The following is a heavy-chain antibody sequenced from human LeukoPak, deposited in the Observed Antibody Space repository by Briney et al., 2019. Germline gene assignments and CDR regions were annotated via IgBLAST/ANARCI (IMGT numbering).Heavy chain of an antibody. CDR2: ISYDGSNK. V-gene: IGHV3-30*18. D-gene: IGHD3-22*01. CDR1: GFTFSSYG. Sequence: GGSLRLSCAASGFTFSSYGMHWVRQAPGKGLEWVAVISYDGSNKYYADSVKGRFTISRDNSKNTPYLQMNSLRAEDTAVYYCAKSQDYYDSSGYYTNWGQGTLVTVSS. CDR3: AKSQDYYDSSGYYTN. J-gene: IGHJ4*02.